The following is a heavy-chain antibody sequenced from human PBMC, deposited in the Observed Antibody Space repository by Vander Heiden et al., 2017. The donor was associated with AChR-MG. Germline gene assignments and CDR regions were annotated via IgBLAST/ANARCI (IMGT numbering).Heavy chain of an antibody. CDR1: GFTFSSYG. D-gene: IGHD6-19*01. Sequence: QVQLVESGGGVVQPGRSLRLSCAASGFTFSSYGMHWVRQAPGKGLEWVAVIWYDGSNKYYADSVKGRFTISRDNSKNTLYLQMNSLRAEDTAVYYCASLYSSGWDDAFDIWGQGTMVTVSS. CDR3: ASLYSSGWDDAFDI. V-gene: IGHV3-33*01. J-gene: IGHJ3*02. CDR2: IWYDGSNK.